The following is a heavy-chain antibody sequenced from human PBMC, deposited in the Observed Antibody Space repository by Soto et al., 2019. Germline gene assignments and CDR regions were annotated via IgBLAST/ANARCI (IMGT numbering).Heavy chain of an antibody. D-gene: IGHD3-10*01. J-gene: IGHJ4*02. CDR1: GFTVSSNY. Sequence: QAGGSLRLSCAASGFTVSSNYMSWVRQAPGKGLEWVSVIYSGGSTYYADSVKGRFTISRDNSKNTLYLQMNSLRAEDTAVYYCARDASGRQGIYWGQGTLVTVSS. CDR3: ARDASGRQGIY. V-gene: IGHV3-53*01. CDR2: IYSGGST.